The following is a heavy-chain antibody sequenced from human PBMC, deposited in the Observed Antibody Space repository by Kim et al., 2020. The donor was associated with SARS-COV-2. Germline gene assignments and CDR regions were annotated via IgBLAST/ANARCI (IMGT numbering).Heavy chain of an antibody. J-gene: IGHJ6*02. Sequence: ASVKVSCKASGYTFTGYYMHWVRQAPGQGLEWMGRINPNSGGPHYAQKFQGRVTMTRDTSISTAYMELSRLRSDDTAVYYCARDRNTIFGVVIIDYYGMDVWGQGTTVTVSS. CDR2: INPNSGGP. D-gene: IGHD3-3*01. V-gene: IGHV1-2*06. CDR3: ARDRNTIFGVVIIDYYGMDV. CDR1: GYTFTGYY.